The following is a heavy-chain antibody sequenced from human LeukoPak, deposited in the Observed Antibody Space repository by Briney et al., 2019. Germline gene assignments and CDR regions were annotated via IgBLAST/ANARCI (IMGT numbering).Heavy chain of an antibody. Sequence: PGRSLRLSCAASGFTFDDYAMHWVRQAPWKGLEWVSGISWNSGSIGYADSVKGRFTISRDNAKNSLYLQMNSLRAEDTALYYCAKDKGRSGYYLRWYAFDIWGQGTMVTVSS. V-gene: IGHV3-9*01. CDR1: GFTFDDYA. D-gene: IGHD3-22*01. J-gene: IGHJ3*02. CDR3: AKDKGRSGYYLRWYAFDI. CDR2: ISWNSGSI.